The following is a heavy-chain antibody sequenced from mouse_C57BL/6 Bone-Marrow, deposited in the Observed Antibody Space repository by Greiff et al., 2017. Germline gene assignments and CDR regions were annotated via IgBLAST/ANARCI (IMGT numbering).Heavy chain of an antibody. D-gene: IGHD1-1*01. Sequence: QVQLQQPGAELVKPGASVKLSCKASGYTFTSYWMQWVKQRPGQGLEWIGEIDPSDSYTNYNQKFKGKATLTVDTSSSTAYMQISSLTSEDSAVYYCARNYGSSYVDDVDYWGQGTTLTVSS. CDR3: ARNYGSSYVDDVDY. J-gene: IGHJ2*01. CDR1: GYTFTSYW. V-gene: IGHV1-50*01. CDR2: IDPSDSYT.